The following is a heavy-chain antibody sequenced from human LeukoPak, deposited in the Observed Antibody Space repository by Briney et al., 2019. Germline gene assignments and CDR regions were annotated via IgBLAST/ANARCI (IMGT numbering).Heavy chain of an antibody. CDR2: ILGSGGST. J-gene: IGHJ4*02. CDR3: AKWGDYDVLTGYYVPDY. Sequence: PGASLRLSCAASGFTFSNYVMSWVRQAPGKGLEWVSAILGSGGSTYYADSVKGRFTVSRDNSESTLYLQMNSLRADDTALYYCAKWGDYDVLTGYYVPDYWGQGTLVTVSS. V-gene: IGHV3-23*01. D-gene: IGHD3-9*01. CDR1: GFTFSNYV.